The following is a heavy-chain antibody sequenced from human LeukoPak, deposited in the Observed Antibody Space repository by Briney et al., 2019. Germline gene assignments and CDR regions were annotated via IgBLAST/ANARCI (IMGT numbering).Heavy chain of an antibody. D-gene: IGHD3-10*01. J-gene: IGHJ4*02. Sequence: SVKVPCKASGGTFSSYAISWVRQAPGQGLEWMGGIIPIFGTANYAQKFQGRVTITADESASTAYMELSSLRPEDTAVYYCATTKTMVRGVITFDYWGQGTLVTVSS. CDR3: ATTKTMVRGVITFDY. CDR1: GGTFSSYA. V-gene: IGHV1-69*01. CDR2: IIPIFGTA.